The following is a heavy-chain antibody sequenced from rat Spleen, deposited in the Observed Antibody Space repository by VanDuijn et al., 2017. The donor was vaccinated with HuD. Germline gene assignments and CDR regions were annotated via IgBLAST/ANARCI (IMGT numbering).Heavy chain of an antibody. CDR3: AREGIRSQLSDWVAY. D-gene: IGHD1-2*01. V-gene: IGHV5S13*01. CDR1: GFTFSNYD. J-gene: IGHJ3*01. Sequence: EVQLVESGGGLVQPGRSLTLSCAASGFTFSNYDMAWVRQAPTKGLEWIASISTGGDNTYYRDSGKGRFTISKDNAKKTQYLQMDSLRSNDTATYYCAREGIRSQLSDWVAYCGQGTLVTVSS. CDR2: ISTGGDNT.